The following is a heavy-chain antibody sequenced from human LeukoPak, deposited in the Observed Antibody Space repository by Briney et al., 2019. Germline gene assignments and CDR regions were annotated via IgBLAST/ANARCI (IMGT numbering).Heavy chain of an antibody. D-gene: IGHD3-9*01. J-gene: IGHJ4*02. CDR2: IYYSGST. Sequence: PSETLSLTCTVSGGSISSYYWSWIRQPPGKGLEWIGSIYYSGSTYYNPSLKSRVTISVDTSKNQFSLKLSSVTAADTAVYYCARFYFDFDYWGQGTLVTVSS. CDR3: ARFYFDFDY. V-gene: IGHV4-59*05. CDR1: GGSISSYY.